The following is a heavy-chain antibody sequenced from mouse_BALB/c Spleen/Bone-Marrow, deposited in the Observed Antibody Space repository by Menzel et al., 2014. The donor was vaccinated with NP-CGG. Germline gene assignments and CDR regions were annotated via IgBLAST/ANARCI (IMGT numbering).Heavy chain of an antibody. D-gene: IGHD2-1*01. CDR2: TSSGSSTI. Sequence: EVQLQESGGGLVQPGGSRKLSCAASGFTFSSFGMHWVRQAPEKGLEWVAYTSSGSSTIYYADTVKGRFTISRDNPKNTLFLQMTSLRSEDTAMYYCARGGNYAWFAYWGQGTLVTVPA. J-gene: IGHJ3*01. CDR3: ARGGNYAWFAY. V-gene: IGHV5-17*02. CDR1: GFTFSSFG.